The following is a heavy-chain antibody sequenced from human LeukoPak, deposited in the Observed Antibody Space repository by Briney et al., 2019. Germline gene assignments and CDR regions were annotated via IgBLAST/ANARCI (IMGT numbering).Heavy chain of an antibody. Sequence: SETLSLTCTVSGDSISNYYWSWIRQPPGKGLEWIGYIYYSGSTNYNPSLKSRVTISVDTSKTQFSLNLSSVTAADTAVYYCARKSFHTSSYDYWGQGTLVTVSS. V-gene: IGHV4-59*01. CDR2: IYYSGST. D-gene: IGHD6-13*01. J-gene: IGHJ4*02. CDR1: GDSISNYY. CDR3: ARKSFHTSSYDY.